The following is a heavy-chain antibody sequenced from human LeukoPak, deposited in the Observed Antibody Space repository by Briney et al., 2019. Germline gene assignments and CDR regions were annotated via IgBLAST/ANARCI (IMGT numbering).Heavy chain of an antibody. CDR1: GFTFSSYG. CDR2: IKQDGSEK. D-gene: IGHD6-13*01. V-gene: IGHV3-7*01. J-gene: IGHJ6*03. CDR3: ARYGLSSSWYLYYYYYYMDV. Sequence: GGSLRLSCGASGFTFSSYGMHWVRQAPGKGLEWVANIKQDGSEKYYVDSVKGRFTISRDNAKNSLYLQMNSLRAEDTAVYYCARYGLSSSWYLYYYYYYMDVWGKGTTVTVSS.